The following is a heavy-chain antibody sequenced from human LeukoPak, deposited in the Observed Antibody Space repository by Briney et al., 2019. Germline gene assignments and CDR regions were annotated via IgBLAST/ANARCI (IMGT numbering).Heavy chain of an antibody. CDR2: VSSSSSYI. CDR1: GFTFSSYS. V-gene: IGHV3-21*01. J-gene: IGHJ6*04. CDR3: AREPRYYYGMDV. Sequence: GGSLRLSCAASGFTFSSYSMNWVRQAPGKGLEWVSSVSSSSSYIYYADSVKGQFTISRDNAKNSLYLQMNSLRAEDTAVYYCAREPRYYYGMDVWGKGTTVTVSS.